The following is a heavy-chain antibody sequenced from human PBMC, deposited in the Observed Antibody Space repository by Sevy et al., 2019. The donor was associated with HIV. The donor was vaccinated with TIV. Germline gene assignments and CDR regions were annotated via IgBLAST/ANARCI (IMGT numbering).Heavy chain of an antibody. D-gene: IGHD6-6*01. Sequence: GGSLKLSCAASGFTFSSYGMHWVRHAPGKGLEWVAVIWYDGSNKYYADSVKGRFTISRDNSKNTFHLQMSSLRLEDTGVYYCARGLAALPGYYYGMDVWGQGTTVTVSS. CDR1: GFTFSSYG. CDR2: IWYDGSNK. J-gene: IGHJ6*02. CDR3: ARGLAALPGYYYGMDV. V-gene: IGHV3-33*01.